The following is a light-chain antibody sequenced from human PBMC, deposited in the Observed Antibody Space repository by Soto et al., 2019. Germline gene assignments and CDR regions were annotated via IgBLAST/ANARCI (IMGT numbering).Light chain of an antibody. Sequence: EIVLTQSPGTMSLSPGERATLSCRASQSVSSSYLAWYQQKPGQAPRLLIYGASSRATDIPDRFSGSGSGIDFTLTISSLEPEDFAVYYCQLRSNWYTFGQGTKLEIK. CDR1: QSVSSSY. J-gene: IGKJ2*01. V-gene: IGKV3D-20*02. CDR3: QLRSNWYT. CDR2: GAS.